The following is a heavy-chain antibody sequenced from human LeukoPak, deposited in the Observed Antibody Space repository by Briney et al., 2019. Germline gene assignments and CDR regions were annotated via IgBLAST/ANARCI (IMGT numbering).Heavy chain of an antibody. CDR2: TSDSGGST. CDR1: GITLSNYG. Sequence: GGSLRLSCAVSGITLSNYGMSWVRQAPGKGLEWVAGTSDSGGSTKYADSVKGRFTISRDNPKNTLFLQMNSLRAEDTAVYFCAKRGVVIRVVLVGFHKEAYYFESWGQGALVTVSS. V-gene: IGHV3-23*01. J-gene: IGHJ4*02. CDR3: AKRGVVIRVVLVGFHKEAYYFES. D-gene: IGHD3/OR15-3a*01.